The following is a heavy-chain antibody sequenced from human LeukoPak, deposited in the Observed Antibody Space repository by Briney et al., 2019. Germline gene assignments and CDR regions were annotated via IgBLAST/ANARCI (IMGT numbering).Heavy chain of an antibody. V-gene: IGHV3-23*01. CDR3: AKCGDFWSVYYMHM. Sequence: PGGSLRLSCAASGFSFNNYAMTWVRQAPGKGLEWVSVISGNGVLTYYADSVKGRFTISRDNSKSTLYLQMNSLRAEDTAVYYCAKCGDFWSVYYMHMWGQGTMVTVSS. CDR1: GFSFNNYA. J-gene: IGHJ3*02. CDR2: ISGNGVLT. D-gene: IGHD3-3*01.